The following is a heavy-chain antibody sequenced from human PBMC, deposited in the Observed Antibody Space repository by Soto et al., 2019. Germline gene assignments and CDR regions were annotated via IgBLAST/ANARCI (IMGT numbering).Heavy chain of an antibody. CDR3: ARVDGSGSYSGD. CDR2: IIPIFGTA. CDR1: GGTFSSYA. J-gene: IGHJ4*02. Sequence: SVKVSCKASGGTFSSYAISWVRQAPGQGLEWMGGIIPIFGTANYAQKFQGRVTITADESTSTAYMELSSLRSEDTAVYYCARVDGSGSYSGDWGQGTLVTVSS. D-gene: IGHD3-10*01. V-gene: IGHV1-69*13.